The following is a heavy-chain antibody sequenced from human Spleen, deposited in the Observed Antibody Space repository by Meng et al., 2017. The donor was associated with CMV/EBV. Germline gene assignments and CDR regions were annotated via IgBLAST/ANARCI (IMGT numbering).Heavy chain of an antibody. CDR1: GGSFSGYY. V-gene: IGHV4-34*01. Sequence: SETLSLTCAVYGGSFSGYYWSWIRQPPGKGLEWIGEINHSGSTNYNPSLKSRVTISVDTSKNQFSLKLSSVTAADTAVYYCARDGPGGSYYFDYWGQGTLVTVSS. D-gene: IGHD1-26*01. CDR2: INHSGST. J-gene: IGHJ4*02. CDR3: ARDGPGGSYYFDY.